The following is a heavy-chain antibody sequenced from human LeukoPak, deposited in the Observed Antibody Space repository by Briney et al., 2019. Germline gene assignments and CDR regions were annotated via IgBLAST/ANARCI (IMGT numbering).Heavy chain of an antibody. CDR3: ASSFDY. J-gene: IGHJ4*02. CDR2: MYYGGNT. V-gene: IGHV4-39*01. Sequence: PSETLSLTCTVSGGSISSSNYYWGWIRQPPGKGLEWIGSMYYGGNTYYNSSLKGRVTIFVDTSKNQISLKLTSVTAADTAVYYCASSFDYWGQGTLVTVSS. CDR1: GGSISSSNYY.